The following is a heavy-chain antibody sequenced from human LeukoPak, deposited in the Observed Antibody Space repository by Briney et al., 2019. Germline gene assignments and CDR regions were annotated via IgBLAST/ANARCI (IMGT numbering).Heavy chain of an antibody. CDR2: ISAYNGNT. CDR3: AIVLPRRAVMSFRVNWFDP. J-gene: IGHJ5*02. V-gene: IGHV1-18*01. CDR1: GYTFTSYG. D-gene: IGHD2-2*01. Sequence: ASVKVSCNASGYTFTSYGISWVRQAHGQGLEWMGWISAYNGNTNYAQKLQGRVTMTTDTSTSTAYMELRSLRSDDTAVYYCAIVLPRRAVMSFRVNWFDPWGQGTLVTVSS.